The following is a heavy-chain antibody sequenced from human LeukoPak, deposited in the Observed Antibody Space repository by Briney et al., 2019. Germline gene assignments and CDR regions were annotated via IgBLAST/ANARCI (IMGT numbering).Heavy chain of an antibody. Sequence: SGGSLRLSCAASGFTFSSYAMSLVRKAPGKGLGWVSAISGSGGSTYYADSAKGQFTTPKDNSKNTLYLQMNSLRAEDTAVYYCARSGSNYYYHYMDVWGKGTTVTVSS. CDR3: ARSGSNYYYHYMDV. CDR1: GFTFSSYA. D-gene: IGHD5-12*01. J-gene: IGHJ6*03. CDR2: ISGSGGST. V-gene: IGHV3-23*01.